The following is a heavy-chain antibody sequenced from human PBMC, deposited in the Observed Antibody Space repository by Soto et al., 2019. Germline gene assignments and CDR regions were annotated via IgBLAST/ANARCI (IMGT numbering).Heavy chain of an antibody. CDR1: GFIFSNYA. Sequence: PGGSLRLSCAASGFIFSNYAMYWVRQAPGKGPDWVAVISYDGSNKDYADSVKGRFTISRDNSKNTLYLQMNSLRAEDTAVYYCARDRGYYGSGKVEGRGMDVWGQGTTVTVSS. CDR3: ARDRGYYGSGKVEGRGMDV. J-gene: IGHJ6*02. CDR2: ISYDGSNK. D-gene: IGHD3-10*01. V-gene: IGHV3-30-3*01.